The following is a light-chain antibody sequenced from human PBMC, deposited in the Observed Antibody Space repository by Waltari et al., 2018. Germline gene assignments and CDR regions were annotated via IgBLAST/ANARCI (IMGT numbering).Light chain of an antibody. V-gene: IGLV2-8*01. Sequence: QSALTQPPSASGSPGQSVTIPCPGTRRDVGGFSYVSWFQQHPGKAPKLIIYEVAKRPSGVPDRFSGSKSGNTASLTVSGLQAEDEADYYCSSYGGDNNYVFGSGTKVTVL. J-gene: IGLJ1*01. CDR3: SSYGGDNNYV. CDR2: EVA. CDR1: RRDVGGFSY.